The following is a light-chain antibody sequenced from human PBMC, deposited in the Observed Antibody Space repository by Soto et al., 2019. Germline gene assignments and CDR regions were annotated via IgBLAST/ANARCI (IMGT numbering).Light chain of an antibody. J-gene: IGKJ4*01. Sequence: IVLTPSSGTLSLSPGERATLSCRASQSVSSRYLAWYQQTPGQAPRLLIHDASNRATGIPVRFSGSEAGTDFRLTISSLGPEDFAVYYCQHRSNWPRLTFGGGTKVDIK. CDR1: QSVSSRY. CDR3: QHRSNWPRLT. CDR2: DAS. V-gene: IGKV3D-20*02.